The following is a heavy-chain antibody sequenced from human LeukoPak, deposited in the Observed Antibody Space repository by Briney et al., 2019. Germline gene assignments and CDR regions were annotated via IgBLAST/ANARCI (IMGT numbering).Heavy chain of an antibody. CDR1: GGSISSGGYS. V-gene: IGHV4-30-2*01. D-gene: IGHD4-17*01. Sequence: SETLSLTCAVSGGSISSGGYSWSWIRQPPGKGLEWIGYIYHSGSTYYNPSLKSRVTISVDRSKNQFSLKLSSVTAADTAVNYCASYGDFVQYFDYWGQGTLVTVSS. J-gene: IGHJ4*02. CDR3: ASYGDFVQYFDY. CDR2: IYHSGST.